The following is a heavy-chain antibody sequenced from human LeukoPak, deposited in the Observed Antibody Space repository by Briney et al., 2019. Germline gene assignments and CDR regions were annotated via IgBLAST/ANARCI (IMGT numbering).Heavy chain of an antibody. CDR1: GFTFSSFV. V-gene: IGHV3-30*18. CDR2: ISSDGSNK. Sequence: GGSLRLSCAASGFTFSSFVMHWGRQAPGKGLEWVAAISSDGSNKYYVDSVKGRFTISRDNSKSTLYLQMDSLRAEDTAVYYCAKRSASEYYFDYWGQGDLVTVSS. D-gene: IGHD6-6*01. CDR3: AKRSASEYYFDY. J-gene: IGHJ4*02.